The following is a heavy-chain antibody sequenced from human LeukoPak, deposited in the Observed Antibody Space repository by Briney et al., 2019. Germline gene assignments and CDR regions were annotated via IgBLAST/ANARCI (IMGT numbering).Heavy chain of an antibody. V-gene: IGHV4-59*01. CDR3: ARGIGSGWYVEFDY. D-gene: IGHD6-19*01. CDR2: IYYSGST. J-gene: IGHJ4*02. Sequence: SETLSLTCTVSGGSISSYYWSWIRQPPGKGREWIGYIYYSGSTNYNPSLKSRVTISVDTSKNQFSLKLSSVTAADTSVYYCARGIGSGWYVEFDYWGQGTLVTVSS. CDR1: GGSISSYY.